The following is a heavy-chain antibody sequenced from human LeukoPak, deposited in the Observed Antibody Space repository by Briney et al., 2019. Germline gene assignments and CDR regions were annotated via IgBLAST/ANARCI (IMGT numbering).Heavy chain of an antibody. Sequence: GGSLRLSCAASGFTFDDYAMHWVRQAPGKGLEWVSCINWISASIGYADSVKGRFTISRDNAKNSLYLQMNSLRAEDTALYYCAKDRYYDTGGGAFDIWGQGTMVTVSS. CDR3: AKDRYYDTGGGAFDI. CDR1: GFTFDDYA. CDR2: INWISASI. V-gene: IGHV3-9*01. D-gene: IGHD3-22*01. J-gene: IGHJ3*02.